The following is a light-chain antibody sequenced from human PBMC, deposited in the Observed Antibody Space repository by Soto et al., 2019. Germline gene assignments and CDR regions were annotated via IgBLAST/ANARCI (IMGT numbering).Light chain of an antibody. J-gene: IGLJ3*02. CDR3: QTWGTGIQV. CDR2: LNSDGSH. CDR1: SGHSSYA. V-gene: IGLV4-69*01. Sequence: QSVLTQSPSASASLGASVKLTCTLSSGHSSYAIAWHQQQPEKGPRYLMNLNSDGSHSKGDGIPDRFSGSSSGAERYLTISRLQAEDEADYYCQTWGTGIQVFGGGTKLTVL.